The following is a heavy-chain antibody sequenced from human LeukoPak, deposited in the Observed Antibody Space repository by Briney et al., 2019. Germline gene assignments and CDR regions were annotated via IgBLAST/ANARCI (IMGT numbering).Heavy chain of an antibody. CDR3: ARGWRFQLRKYNWFDP. J-gene: IGHJ5*02. Sequence: KPSETLSLTCAVYGGSFSGYYWSWIRQPPGKGLEWIGEINHSGSTNYNPSLKGRVTISVDTSKNQFSLKLSSVTAADTAVYYCARGWRFQLRKYNWFDPWGQGTLVTVSS. V-gene: IGHV4-34*01. CDR1: GGSFSGYY. D-gene: IGHD2-2*01. CDR2: INHSGST.